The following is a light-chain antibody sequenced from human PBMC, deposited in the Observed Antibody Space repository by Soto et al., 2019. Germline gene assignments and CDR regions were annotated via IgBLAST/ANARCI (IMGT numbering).Light chain of an antibody. CDR3: QQYSSSRT. V-gene: IGKV3-20*01. J-gene: IGKJ1*01. Sequence: IGLTQSPGTLSLSPGERATLYCRASQSVSSNHLAWYQQKPGQAPRLLIYGGSSRATGIPVRFSGSGSETDFTLTITRLEHEDFAMYYCQQYSSSRTFGQGTKV. CDR1: QSVSSNH. CDR2: GGS.